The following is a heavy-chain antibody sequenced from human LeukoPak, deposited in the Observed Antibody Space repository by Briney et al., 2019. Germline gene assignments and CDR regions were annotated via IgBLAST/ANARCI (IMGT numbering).Heavy chain of an antibody. CDR1: GYTFTVYY. CDR3: ARGGHYDFWSGQPRNPFDY. CDR2: INPNSGGT. V-gene: IGHV1-2*02. J-gene: IGHJ4*02. Sequence: ASVKVSCKASGYTFTVYYIHWLRQAPGQGLEWMGWINPNSGGTNYVQKFQGRVTMTRDTSISTAYMELSRLRSDDTAVYYCARGGHYDFWSGQPRNPFDYWGQGTLVTVSS. D-gene: IGHD3-3*01.